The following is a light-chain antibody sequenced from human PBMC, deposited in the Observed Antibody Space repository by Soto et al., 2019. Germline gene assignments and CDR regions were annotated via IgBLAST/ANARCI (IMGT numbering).Light chain of an antibody. J-gene: IGKJ5*01. CDR1: QTISNW. Sequence: DIQLTQSPSTLSASVGDRVTITCRASQTISNWLAWYQQRPGKAPKLLIYDASGLESGVPSRFSGSGSGTEFTLTISRLEPEDFAVYYCQEYDGAPPITFGLGTRLEIK. V-gene: IGKV1-5*01. CDR2: DAS. CDR3: QEYDGAPPIT.